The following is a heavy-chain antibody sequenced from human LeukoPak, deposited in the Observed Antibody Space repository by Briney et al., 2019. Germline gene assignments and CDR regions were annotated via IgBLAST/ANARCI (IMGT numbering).Heavy chain of an antibody. Sequence: GGSLRLSCAASGFNFNKYDITWARQAPGKGLEWVSTITGRSDKTYYTDSVKGRFVTFRDNSKDTLYLQMNSLRAEDTALYYCAKGGWLDDLGQGALVTVSS. CDR1: GFNFNKYD. CDR2: ITGRSDKT. V-gene: IGHV3-23*01. J-gene: IGHJ4*02. CDR3: AKGGWLDD. D-gene: IGHD6-19*01.